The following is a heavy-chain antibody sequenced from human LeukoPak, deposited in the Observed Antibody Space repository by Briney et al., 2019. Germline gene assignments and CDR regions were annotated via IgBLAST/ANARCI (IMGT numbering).Heavy chain of an antibody. J-gene: IGHJ6*04. V-gene: IGHV3-9*01. CDR3: AELGITMIGGV. CDR1: GFTFDDYA. CDR2: ISWNSGSI. Sequence: GGSLILSCAASGFTFDDYAMHWVRQAPGKGLEWVSGISWNSGSIGYADSVKGRFTTSRDNAKNSLYLQMNSLRAEDTAVYYCAELGITMIGGVWGKGTTVTISS. D-gene: IGHD3-10*02.